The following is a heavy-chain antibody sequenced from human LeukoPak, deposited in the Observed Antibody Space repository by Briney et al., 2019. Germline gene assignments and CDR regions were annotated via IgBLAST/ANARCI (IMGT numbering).Heavy chain of an antibody. CDR3: AREGWTTKSFDY. CDR2: INPNSGDT. CDR1: GYSFTGYY. D-gene: IGHD1-1*01. J-gene: IGHJ4*02. V-gene: IGHV1-2*02. Sequence: GASVKVSCKASGYSFTGYYMHWVRQVPGQGLEWMGWINPNSGDTNYAQNFQGRVTMTRDTSISTAYMELSRLRSDDTAMYYCAREGWTTKSFDYWGQGTLVTASS.